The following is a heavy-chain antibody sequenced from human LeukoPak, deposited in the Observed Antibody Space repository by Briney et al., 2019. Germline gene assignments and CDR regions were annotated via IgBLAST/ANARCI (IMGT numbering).Heavy chain of an antibody. J-gene: IGHJ4*02. V-gene: IGHV1-58*01. CDR2: IVVGSGNT. CDR1: GFTFTSSA. CDR3: ARAKRASRLVRTFDY. Sequence: ASVKVSCKASGFTFTSSAVQWVRQARGQRLEWIGWIVVGSGNTNYAQKFQERVTITRDMSTSTAYMELSSLRSEDTAVYYCARAKRASRLVRTFDYWGQGTLVTVSS. D-gene: IGHD6-19*01.